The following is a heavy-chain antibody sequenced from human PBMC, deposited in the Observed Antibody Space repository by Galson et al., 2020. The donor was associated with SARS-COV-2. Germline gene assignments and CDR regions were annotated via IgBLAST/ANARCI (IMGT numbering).Heavy chain of an antibody. J-gene: IGHJ4*02. CDR3: ARDIDEGNQFWSGYSLY. CDR1: GYTFNNFG. CDR2: ISPYKNNR. Sequence: ASVKVSCKASGYTFNNFGVNWVRQAPGQGLEWMAWISPYKNNRNFPQKFQGRVTLTTDTSTTTVSMELRSLTSDDTAVYYCARDIDEGNQFWSGYSLYWGQGTLVTVSS. V-gene: IGHV1-18*01. D-gene: IGHD3-3*01.